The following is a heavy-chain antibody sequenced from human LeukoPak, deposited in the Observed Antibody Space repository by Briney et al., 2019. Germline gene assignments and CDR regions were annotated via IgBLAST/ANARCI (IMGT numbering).Heavy chain of an antibody. D-gene: IGHD3-22*01. CDR3: ARPAYYYDSRGYYGGGY. CDR2: INHSGST. Sequence: SETLSLTCAVYGGSFSGYYWSWIRQPPGKGLEWIGEINHSGSTNYNPSLKSRVTISVDTSKNQFSLKLSSVTAADTAVYYCARPAYYYDSRGYYGGGYWGQGTLVTVSS. V-gene: IGHV4-34*01. J-gene: IGHJ4*02. CDR1: GGSFSGYY.